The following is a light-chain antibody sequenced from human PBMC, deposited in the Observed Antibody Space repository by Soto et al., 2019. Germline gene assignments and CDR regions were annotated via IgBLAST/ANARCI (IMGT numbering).Light chain of an antibody. V-gene: IGLV2-14*01. J-gene: IGLJ1*01. CDR1: SSDVGGYDY. CDR3: SSHTSGSTRV. CDR2: EGT. Sequence: QSVLTQPASVSGSPGQSIAISCTGTSSDVGGYDYVSWYQQHPDKAPKLMIYEGTKRPSGVSNRFSGSKSGNTASLTISGLQPEDEADYYCSSHTSGSTRVFGSGTKVTVL.